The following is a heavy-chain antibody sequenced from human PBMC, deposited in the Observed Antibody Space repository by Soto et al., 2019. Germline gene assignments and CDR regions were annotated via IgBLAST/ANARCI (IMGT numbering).Heavy chain of an antibody. Sequence: GGSLRLSCAASGLSFSSDSMGWVRQAPGKGLEWVSSISSSGSFTNYADSVKCRFTISRDNAKNSLYLQMSGLKDEDTAVYYCARDPPTGTTLDWADSWGQGTLVTVSS. J-gene: IGHJ4*02. D-gene: IGHD1-7*01. V-gene: IGHV3-21*01. CDR2: ISSSGSFT. CDR3: ARDPPTGTTLDWADS. CDR1: GLSFSSDS.